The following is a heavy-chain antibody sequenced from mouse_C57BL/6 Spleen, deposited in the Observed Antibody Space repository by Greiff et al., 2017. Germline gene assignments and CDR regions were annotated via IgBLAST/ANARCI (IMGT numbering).Heavy chain of an antibody. V-gene: IGHV1-69*01. J-gene: IGHJ1*01. Sequence: QVQLQQPGAELVMPGASVKLSCTASGFTFTSYWMHWVQQSPGQGLEWIGVIDPSDSNTNYTQKFKGQSTLTVDKSSSTAYMQLSSLTSEDSAFYYCAICCCNYDFADWGQGTTVTVSA. CDR1: GFTFTSYW. D-gene: IGHD2-1*01. CDR2: IDPSDSNT. CDR3: AICCCNYDFAD.